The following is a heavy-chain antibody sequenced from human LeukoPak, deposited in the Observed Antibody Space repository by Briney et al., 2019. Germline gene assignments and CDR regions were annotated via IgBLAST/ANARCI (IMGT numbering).Heavy chain of an antibody. V-gene: IGHV3-7*01. CDR3: ARDYASDY. J-gene: IGHJ4*02. D-gene: IGHD3-10*01. Sequence: DSVKGRFTISRDNAKNSLYLQMSSLRAEDTAVYYCARDYASDYWGQGTLVTVSS.